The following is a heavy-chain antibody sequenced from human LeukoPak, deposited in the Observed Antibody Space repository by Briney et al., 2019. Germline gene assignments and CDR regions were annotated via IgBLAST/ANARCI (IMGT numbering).Heavy chain of an antibody. J-gene: IGHJ5*02. CDR3: ARDPLDP. V-gene: IGHV3-9*01. Sequence: GGSLRLSCAASGFTFDDYAMHWVRQAPGKGLEWVSGISWNSGSIGYADSVKGRFTISRDNAKNSLYLQMNSLRAEDTAVYYCARDPLDPWGPGTLVTVSS. CDR1: GFTFDDYA. CDR2: ISWNSGSI.